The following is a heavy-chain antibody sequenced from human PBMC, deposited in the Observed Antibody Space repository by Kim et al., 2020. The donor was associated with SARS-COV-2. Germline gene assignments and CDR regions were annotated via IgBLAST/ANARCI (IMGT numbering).Heavy chain of an antibody. J-gene: IGHJ4*02. Sequence: GGSLRLSCAVSGFPFSNYAMTWVRQAPGKGLEWVSVSSPSGDSTYYADSVRGRFSISRDNSKNTLYLQMNSLRADDTAVYYCARGDTITLVRGVFNYWGQGTLVTVSS. CDR2: SSPSGDST. CDR1: GFPFSNYA. CDR3: ARGDTITLVRGVFNY. V-gene: IGHV3-23*01. D-gene: IGHD3-10*01.